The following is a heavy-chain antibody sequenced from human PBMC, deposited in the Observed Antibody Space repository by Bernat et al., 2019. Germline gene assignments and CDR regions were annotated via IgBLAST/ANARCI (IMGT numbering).Heavy chain of an antibody. CDR1: GFTFSSYA. V-gene: IGHV3-64D*06. D-gene: IGHD3-22*01. J-gene: IGHJ1*01. CDR2: ISSNGGST. Sequence: EVQLVESGGGLVQPGGSLRLSCSASGFTFSSYAMHWVRQAPGKGREYVSAISSNGGSTYYADSVKGRFTISRDNSKNTLYLQMSSLRAEDTAVYYCVRAYDSSGYYYAEEYFQHWGQGTLVTVSS. CDR3: VRAYDSSGYYYAEEYFQH.